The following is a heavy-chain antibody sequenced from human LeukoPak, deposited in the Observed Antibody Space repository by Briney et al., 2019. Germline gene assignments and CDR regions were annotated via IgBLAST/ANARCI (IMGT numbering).Heavy chain of an antibody. CDR3: ARDFGFGSA. J-gene: IGHJ5*02. D-gene: IGHD6-19*01. V-gene: IGHV4-4*07. CDR1: GGTISSSY. CDR2: IFTSGTT. Sequence: SETLSLNCTVSGGTISSSYWSWIRQPAGKGLEWIGRIFTSGTTEYNPSLKSRVTMSVDTSKNQFSLKLTSVTAADTAVYYCARDFGFGSAWGQGALVTVSS.